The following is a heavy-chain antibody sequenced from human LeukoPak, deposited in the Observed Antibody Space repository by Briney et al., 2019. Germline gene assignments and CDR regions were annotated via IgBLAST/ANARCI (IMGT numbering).Heavy chain of an antibody. CDR3: ATSGGPLNWFDP. Sequence: SETLSLTCAVYGGSFSGYYWGWIRQPPGKGLEWIGEINHSGSTSYNPSLKSRVTISVDTSKNQFSLKLSSVTAADTAVYYCATSGGPLNWFDPWGQGTLVTVSS. CDR1: GGSFSGYY. CDR2: INHSGST. J-gene: IGHJ5*02. V-gene: IGHV4-34*01.